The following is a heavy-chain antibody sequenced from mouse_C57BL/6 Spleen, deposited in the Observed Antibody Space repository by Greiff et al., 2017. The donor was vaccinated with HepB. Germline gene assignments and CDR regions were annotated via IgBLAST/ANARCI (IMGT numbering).Heavy chain of an antibody. CDR2: IDPETGGT. Sequence: QVHVKQSGAELVRPGASVTLSCKASGYTFTDYEMHWVKQTPVHGLEWIGAIDPETGGTAYNQKFKGKAILTADKSSSTAYMELRSLTSEDSAVYYCTIRSPYAMDYWGQGTSVTVSS. CDR3: TIRSPYAMDY. V-gene: IGHV1-15*01. D-gene: IGHD1-1*01. CDR1: GYTFTDYE. J-gene: IGHJ4*01.